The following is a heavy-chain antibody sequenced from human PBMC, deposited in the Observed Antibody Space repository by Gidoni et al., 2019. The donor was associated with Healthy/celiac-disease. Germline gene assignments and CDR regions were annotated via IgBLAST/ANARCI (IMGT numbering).Heavy chain of an antibody. D-gene: IGHD4-17*01. V-gene: IGHV4-34*01. J-gene: IGHJ6*03. Sequence: QVQLQQWGAGLLKPSETLSLTCAVYGGSFSGYYWSWIRQPPGKGLEWIGEINHSGSTNYNPSLKSRVTISVDTSKNQFSLKLSSVTAADTAVYYCARANDDSPYYYYYYMDVWGKGTTVTVSS. CDR2: INHSGST. CDR1: GGSFSGYY. CDR3: ARANDDSPYYYYYYMDV.